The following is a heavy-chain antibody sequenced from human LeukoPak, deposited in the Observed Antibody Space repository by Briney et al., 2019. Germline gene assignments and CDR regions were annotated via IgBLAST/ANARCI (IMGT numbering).Heavy chain of an antibody. J-gene: IGHJ5*02. CDR2: IKQDGSEK. CDR3: ARKEVSSGWWEKFDP. V-gene: IGHV3-7*01. D-gene: IGHD6-19*01. CDR1: GFTFSTYS. Sequence: GGSLRLSCAASGFTFSTYSMTWVRQAPGKGLEWVANIKQDGSEKYYVDSVKGRFTISRDNAKSSLYLQMNSLRAEDTAVYYCARKEVSSGWWEKFDPWGQGTLVTVSS.